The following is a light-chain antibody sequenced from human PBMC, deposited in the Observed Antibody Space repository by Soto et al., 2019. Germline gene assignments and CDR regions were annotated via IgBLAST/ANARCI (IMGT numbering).Light chain of an antibody. CDR3: QQSHSTPYT. J-gene: IGKJ2*01. CDR1: QSIDNY. V-gene: IGKV1-39*01. CDR2: AAS. Sequence: DIQMTQSPSSLSASFGDRVTLTCRASQSIDNYLNWYQQKPGTAPKLLMYAASTLHSGVPSRFSGSGSGTAFTLTISSLQREDFATYFCQQSHSTPYTFGQWTKLEI.